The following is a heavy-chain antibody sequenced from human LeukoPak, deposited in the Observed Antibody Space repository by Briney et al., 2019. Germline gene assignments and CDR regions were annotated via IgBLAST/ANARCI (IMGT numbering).Heavy chain of an antibody. CDR2: IRKKPTKYTT. D-gene: IGHD3-3*01. J-gene: IGHJ3*02. Sequence: PGGSLRLSCAASGFIFSAYIMDWVRQAPGRGREGIGRIRKKPTKYTTEYAASVKGRFVISRDDSKDPVFLQMNSLETEDTAVYYCTREGGEGDYTAFDIWGQGTMVTVSS. CDR1: GFIFSAYI. V-gene: IGHV3-72*01. CDR3: TREGGEGDYTAFDI.